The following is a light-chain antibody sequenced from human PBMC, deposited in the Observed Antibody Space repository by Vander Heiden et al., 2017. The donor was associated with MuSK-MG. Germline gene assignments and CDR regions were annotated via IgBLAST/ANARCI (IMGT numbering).Light chain of an antibody. V-gene: IGLV2-14*01. J-gene: IGLJ1*01. Sequence: LTHPASVSGSPGPSITISCTGTSSDVGGYNFVSWYHQHPGKAPKLMNYDVNNRASWVSNRFSGSKSGNTASPTISGHQAEDEADYYCSSDTTNSARVFGTGTKVTVL. CDR2: DVN. CDR3: SSDTTNSARV. CDR1: SSDVGGYNF.